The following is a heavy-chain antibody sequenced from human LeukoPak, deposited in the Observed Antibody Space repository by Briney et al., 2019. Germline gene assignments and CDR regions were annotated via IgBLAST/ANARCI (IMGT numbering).Heavy chain of an antibody. Sequence: SVKVSCKASNYTFTSYGISWVRQAPGQGLEWMGGIIPIFGTANYAQKFQGRVTITADESTSTAYMELSSLRSEDTAVYYCARVQYSSGWYWFDPWGQGTLVTVSS. V-gene: IGHV1-69*13. CDR2: IIPIFGTA. CDR3: ARVQYSSGWYWFDP. J-gene: IGHJ5*02. D-gene: IGHD6-19*01. CDR1: NYTFTSYG.